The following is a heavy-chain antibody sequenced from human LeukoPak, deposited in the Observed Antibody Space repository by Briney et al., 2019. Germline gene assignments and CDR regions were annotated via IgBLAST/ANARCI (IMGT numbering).Heavy chain of an antibody. D-gene: IGHD2-2*01. V-gene: IGHV1-2*02. CDR3: ARERNDCSSTSCYNWFDP. Sequence: ASVKVSCKASGYTFTGYYMHWVRQAPGQGLEWMGWINPNSGGTNYAQKFQGRVTMTRDTSISTAYMELSRLRSDDTAVYYCARERNDCSSTSCYNWFDPWGQGTLVTVSS. CDR2: INPNSGGT. CDR1: GYTFTGYY. J-gene: IGHJ5*02.